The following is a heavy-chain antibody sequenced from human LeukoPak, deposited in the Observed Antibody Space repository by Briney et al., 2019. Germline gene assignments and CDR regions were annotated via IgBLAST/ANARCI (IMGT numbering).Heavy chain of an antibody. Sequence: PGGSLRLSCAASGFTVSSNYMSWVRQAPGKGLEWVSVIYSGGSTYYADSVKGRFTTSRDNSKNTLYLQMNSLRAEDTAVYYCARDLRFTALGYYYYYMDVWGKGTTVTVSS. J-gene: IGHJ6*03. CDR3: ARDLRFTALGYYYYYMDV. CDR2: IYSGGST. D-gene: IGHD3-16*01. CDR1: GFTVSSNY. V-gene: IGHV3-66*02.